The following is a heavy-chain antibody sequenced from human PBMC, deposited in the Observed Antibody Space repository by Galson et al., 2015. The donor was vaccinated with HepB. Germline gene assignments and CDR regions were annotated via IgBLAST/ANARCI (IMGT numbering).Heavy chain of an antibody. CDR3: AKDQEYYDSSGTNWFDP. J-gene: IGHJ5*02. Sequence: SLRLSCAASGFTFSSYGMHWVRQAPGKGLEWVAFIRYDGSNKYYADSVKGRFTISRDNSKNTLYLQMNSLRAEDTAVYYCAKDQEYYDSSGTNWFDPWGQGTLVTVSS. D-gene: IGHD3-22*01. V-gene: IGHV3-30*02. CDR2: IRYDGSNK. CDR1: GFTFSSYG.